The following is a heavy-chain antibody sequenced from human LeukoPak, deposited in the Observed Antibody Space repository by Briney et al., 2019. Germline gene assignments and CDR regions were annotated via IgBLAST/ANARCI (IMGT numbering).Heavy chain of an antibody. CDR3: ARWLERPNYYYGMDV. CDR2: INPNSGGT. CDR1: GYTFTGYY. D-gene: IGHD6-19*01. J-gene: IGHJ6*02. Sequence: ASVKVSCKASGYTFTGYYMHWVRQAPGQGLEWMGWINPNSGGTNYAQKFQGRVTMTRDTSISTAYMELSRLRSDDTDVYYCARWLERPNYYYGMDVWGQGTTVTVSS. V-gene: IGHV1-2*02.